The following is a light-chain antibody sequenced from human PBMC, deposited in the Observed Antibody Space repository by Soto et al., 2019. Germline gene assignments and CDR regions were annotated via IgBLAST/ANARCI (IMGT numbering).Light chain of an antibody. CDR1: QDINSY. Sequence: DVQMTQSPSSLSASVGDRVTITCRASQDINSYLAWYQQKPGNAPKSLIYAASSLQTGVPSRFSGCESGTDFTLAISNLQPEDSATDYCQQYNIYPLTFGGGTKVEIK. CDR2: AAS. J-gene: IGKJ4*01. CDR3: QQYNIYPLT. V-gene: IGKV1D-16*01.